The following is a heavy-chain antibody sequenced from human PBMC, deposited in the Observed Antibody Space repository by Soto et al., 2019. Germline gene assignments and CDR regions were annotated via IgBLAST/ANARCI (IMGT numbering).Heavy chain of an antibody. J-gene: IGHJ6*02. CDR2: IIPISGTT. V-gene: IGHV1-69*13. CDR3: ARGYCSGGNCYSGMDV. Sequence: SVKVSCKSSGGTFSTRSIIWVRRAPGHGLEWMGGIIPISGTTYYTQKFQGRVTITADEPTSTAFMELSSLKSDDTAVFYCARGYCSGGNCYSGMDVWGQGTMVTVSS. D-gene: IGHD2-15*01. CDR1: GGTFSTRS.